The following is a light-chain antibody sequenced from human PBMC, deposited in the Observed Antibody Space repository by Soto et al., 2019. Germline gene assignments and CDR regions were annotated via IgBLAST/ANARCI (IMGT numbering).Light chain of an antibody. Sequence: EIVLTQSPATLSLSPGERATLSCRASQSVSSYLAWYQQTPGQAPRLRIYDASNRATGIPARFSGSGSGTDFTLTISSLEPEDFAVYYCQQRSNWPRTFGQGTKLEIK. CDR1: QSVSSY. CDR2: DAS. CDR3: QQRSNWPRT. V-gene: IGKV3-11*01. J-gene: IGKJ2*01.